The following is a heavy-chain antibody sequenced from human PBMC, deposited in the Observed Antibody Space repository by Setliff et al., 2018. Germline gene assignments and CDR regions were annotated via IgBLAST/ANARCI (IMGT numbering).Heavy chain of an antibody. V-gene: IGHV4-34*01. CDR3: ARGGNYYYMDV. CDR2: INHSGST. CDR1: GGSFSGYY. Sequence: KTSETLSLTCAVYGGSFSGYYWSWIRQPPGKGLEWIGEINHSGSTNYNPSLKSRVTISVDTSKNQFSLKLSSVTAADTAVYYCARGGNYYYMDVWGKGTTVTVSS. J-gene: IGHJ6*03.